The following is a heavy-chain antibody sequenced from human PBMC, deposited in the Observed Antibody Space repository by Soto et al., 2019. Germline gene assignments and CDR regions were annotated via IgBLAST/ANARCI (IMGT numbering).Heavy chain of an antibody. CDR1: GFTFSSYV. CDR3: TKGPSDYYGMDV. V-gene: IGHV3-23*01. CDR2: VSGGSSHI. J-gene: IGHJ6*02. Sequence: EVQLLESGGGLTQPGGSLRLSCAASGFTFSSYVMSWVRQAPGKGLEWVSTVSGGSSHIYYADSVKGRFTISRDNSRNTLFLQMNSLRAEDTATYYCTKGPSDYYGMDVWGQGTAVTVSS.